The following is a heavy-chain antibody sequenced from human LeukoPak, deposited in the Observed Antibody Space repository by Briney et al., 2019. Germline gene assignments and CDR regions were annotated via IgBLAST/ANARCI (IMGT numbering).Heavy chain of an antibody. V-gene: IGHV3-48*01. J-gene: IGHJ3*02. D-gene: IGHD3-3*01. CDR2: NGSGNTIR. Sequence: QPGGSLRLSCAASGFTLSGHSLNWIRQAPGKGLEWVSYNGSGNTIRHYADSVKGRFTISRDNAKNSLYLQMNSLRAEDTAVYYCARGSAYDFWSGSPGCAFDIWGQGTMVTVSS. CDR3: ARGSAYDFWSGSPGCAFDI. CDR1: GFTLSGHS.